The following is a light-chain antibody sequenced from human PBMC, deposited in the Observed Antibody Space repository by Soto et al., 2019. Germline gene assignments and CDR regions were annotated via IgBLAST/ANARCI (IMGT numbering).Light chain of an antibody. V-gene: IGLV1-47*01. CDR2: RSN. CDR1: SSNIGSNY. J-gene: IGLJ1*01. Sequence: QSVLTQPPSASGTPGQRVTISCSGSSSNIGSNYVYWYQQLPGTAPKLLIYRSNQRPSGVPDRFSGSKSGTSASLAISGLRSEDEADYYCAAWDDSLSGYVFGTGTKLNVL. CDR3: AAWDDSLSGYV.